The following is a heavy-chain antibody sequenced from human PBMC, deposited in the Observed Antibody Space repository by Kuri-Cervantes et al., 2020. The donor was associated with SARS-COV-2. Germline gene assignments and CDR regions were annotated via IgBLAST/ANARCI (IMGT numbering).Heavy chain of an antibody. D-gene: IGHD3-3*01. J-gene: IGHJ4*02. CDR3: ARKISITILVRVWQYFDY. Sequence: ASVKVSCKASGYIFTGYYMHWVRQAPGQGLEWMGCVNPNSGVTTYAQKFQGRVTMTRDTSISTDYIELGGLRSDDTAVYYCARKISITILVRVWQYFDYWGQGTLVTVSS. V-gene: IGHV1-2*02. CDR1: GYIFTGYY. CDR2: VNPNSGVT.